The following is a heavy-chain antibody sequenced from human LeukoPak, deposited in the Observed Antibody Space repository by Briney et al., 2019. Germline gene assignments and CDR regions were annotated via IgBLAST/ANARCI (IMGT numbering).Heavy chain of an antibody. CDR1: GFTFSSYG. Sequence: GGSLRLSCAASGFTFSSYGMHWVRQAPGKGLEWVAFIRYDGSNKYYADSVKGRFTISRDNAKNSLYLQMSSLRAEDTAVYYCARVGGWLQLWFDYWGQGTLVTVSS. CDR3: ARVGGWLQLWFDY. CDR2: IRYDGSNK. V-gene: IGHV3-30*02. J-gene: IGHJ4*02. D-gene: IGHD5-24*01.